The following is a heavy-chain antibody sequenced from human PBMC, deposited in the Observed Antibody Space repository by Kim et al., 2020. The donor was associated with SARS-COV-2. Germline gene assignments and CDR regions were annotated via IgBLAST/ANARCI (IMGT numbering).Heavy chain of an antibody. Sequence: GGSLRLSCAASGFTFSSYWMSWVRQAPGKGLEWVANIKQDGSEKYYVDSVKGRFTISRDNAKNSLYLQMNSLRAEDTAVYYCACLVVVAANDAFDIWGQGTMVTVSS. CDR2: IKQDGSEK. J-gene: IGHJ3*02. D-gene: IGHD2-15*01. CDR3: ACLVVVAANDAFDI. V-gene: IGHV3-7*03. CDR1: GFTFSSYW.